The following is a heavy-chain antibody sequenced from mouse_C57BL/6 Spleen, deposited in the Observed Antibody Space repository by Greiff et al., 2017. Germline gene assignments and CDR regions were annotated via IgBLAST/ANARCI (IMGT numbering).Heavy chain of an antibody. J-gene: IGHJ2*01. D-gene: IGHD1-1*01. Sequence: EVQLQQSGPGLVKPSQSLSLTCSVTGYSITRGYYWDWIRQFPGNKLEWMGYISYDGSNNYNPSLKNRISITRDTSKNQFFLKLNSVTTEDTATYYCARDRIGYGSSWDYWGQGTTLTVSS. CDR3: ARDRIGYGSSWDY. CDR1: GYSITRGYY. CDR2: ISYDGSN. V-gene: IGHV3-6*01.